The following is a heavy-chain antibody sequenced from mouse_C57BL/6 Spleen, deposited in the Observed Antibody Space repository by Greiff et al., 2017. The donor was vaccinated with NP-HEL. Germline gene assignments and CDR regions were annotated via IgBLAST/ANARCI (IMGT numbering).Heavy chain of an antibody. Sequence: QVQLKQSGAELAKPGASVKLSCKASGYTFTSYWMHWVKQRPGQGLEWIGYINPSSGYTKYNQKFKDKATLTADKSSSTAYMQLSSLTYEDAAVYYCARSAYYYGRDFDYWGQGTTLTVSS. J-gene: IGHJ2*01. CDR2: INPSSGYT. D-gene: IGHD1-1*01. V-gene: IGHV1-7*01. CDR1: GYTFTSYW. CDR3: ARSAYYYGRDFDY.